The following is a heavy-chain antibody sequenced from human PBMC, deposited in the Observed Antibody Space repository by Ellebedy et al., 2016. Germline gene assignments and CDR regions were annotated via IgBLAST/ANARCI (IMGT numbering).Heavy chain of an antibody. Sequence: GESLKISXKGSGYTFGSYWINWVRQMPGKGLEWMGRIDPGDSSTNYSPSFEGQVSFSVDKSISTAYLQWDRVKASDTALYYCAKQHGDYAGWFDSWGQGTVVTVSS. D-gene: IGHD4-17*01. CDR3: AKQHGDYAGWFDS. CDR1: GYTFGSYW. J-gene: IGHJ5*01. V-gene: IGHV5-10-1*04. CDR2: IDPGDSST.